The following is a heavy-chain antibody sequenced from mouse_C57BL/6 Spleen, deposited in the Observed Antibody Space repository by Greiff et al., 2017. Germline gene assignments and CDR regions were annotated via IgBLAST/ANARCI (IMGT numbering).Heavy chain of an antibody. CDR1: GYTFTSYW. V-gene: IGHV1-59*01. CDR2: IDPSDSYT. J-gene: IGHJ1*03. Sequence: QVQLQQPGAELVRPGTSVKLSCKASGYTFTSYWMHWVKQRPGQGLEWIGVIDPSDSYTNYNQKFKGKATLAVDTSSSTAYMQLSRLTSEDSAVYYCARYYYGSSYVGYFDVWGTGTTVTVSS. CDR3: ARYYYGSSYVGYFDV. D-gene: IGHD1-1*01.